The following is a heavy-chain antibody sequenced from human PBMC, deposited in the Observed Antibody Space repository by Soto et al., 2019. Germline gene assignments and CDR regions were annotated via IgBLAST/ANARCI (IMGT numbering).Heavy chain of an antibody. D-gene: IGHD2-21*02. Sequence: SETLSLTCTVSGGSISSYYWSWIRQPPGKGLEWIGYIYYSGSTNYNPSLKSRVTISVDTSKNQFSLKLSSVTAADTAVYYCARGSGDVDYWGQGTLVTVSS. CDR1: GGSISSYY. J-gene: IGHJ4*02. V-gene: IGHV4-59*01. CDR2: IYYSGST. CDR3: ARGSGDVDY.